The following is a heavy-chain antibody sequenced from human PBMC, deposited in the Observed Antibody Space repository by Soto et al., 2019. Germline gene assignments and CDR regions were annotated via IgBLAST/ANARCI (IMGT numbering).Heavy chain of an antibody. CDR2: IKQDGSEK. V-gene: IGHV3-7*01. CDR1: GFTFSDDS. J-gene: IGHJ4*02. CDR3: ARDKDPGRFGEIAHY. Sequence: EVQLVESGGGLVQPGGSLRLSCAASGFTFSDDSMSWVRQAPGKGLGWVANIKQDGSEKYYVDSVKGRFTISRDNAKSSLYLQMNSRRAEDTAVYYCARDKDPGRFGEIAHYWGQGTLVTVSS. D-gene: IGHD3-10*01.